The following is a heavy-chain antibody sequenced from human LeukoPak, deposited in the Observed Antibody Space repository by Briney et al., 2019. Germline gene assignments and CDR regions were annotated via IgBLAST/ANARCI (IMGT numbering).Heavy chain of an antibody. CDR3: ATDLYDSSTGDAFDI. CDR2: FDPEDGET. J-gene: IGHJ3*02. Sequence: ASVTVSCKVSGYTLTELSMHWVRQAPGKGLEWMGGFDPEDGETIYAQKFQGRVTVTEDTSTDTAYMELSSLRSEDTAVYYCATDLYDSSTGDAFDIWGQGTMVTVSS. D-gene: IGHD3-22*01. CDR1: GYTLTELS. V-gene: IGHV1-24*01.